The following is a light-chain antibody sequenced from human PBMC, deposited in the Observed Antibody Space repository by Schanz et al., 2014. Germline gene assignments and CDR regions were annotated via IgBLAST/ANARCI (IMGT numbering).Light chain of an antibody. V-gene: IGKV1-5*03. Sequence: DIQMTQSPSSVSASVGDTVTITCRASQGISNWLAWYQQKPGKAPNLLIYQASFLQSGVPSRFSGSGSGTEFTLTITSLQPDDFATYYCQQHNSYSLVTFGGGTKVDIK. CDR3: QQHNSYSLVT. J-gene: IGKJ4*01. CDR2: QAS. CDR1: QGISNW.